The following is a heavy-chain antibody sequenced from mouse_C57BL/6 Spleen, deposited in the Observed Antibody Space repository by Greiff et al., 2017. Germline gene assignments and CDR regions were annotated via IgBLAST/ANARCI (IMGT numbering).Heavy chain of an antibody. Sequence: QVQLQQPGAELVRPGTSVKLSCKASGYTFTSYWMHWVKQRPGQGLEWIGVIDPSDSYTNYNQKFKGKATLTVDTSSSTAYMQLSSLTSEDSAVYYCARSYYGSSYWFDYWGQGTLVTVSA. CDR2: IDPSDSYT. V-gene: IGHV1-59*01. D-gene: IGHD1-1*01. J-gene: IGHJ3*01. CDR1: GYTFTSYW. CDR3: ARSYYGSSYWFDY.